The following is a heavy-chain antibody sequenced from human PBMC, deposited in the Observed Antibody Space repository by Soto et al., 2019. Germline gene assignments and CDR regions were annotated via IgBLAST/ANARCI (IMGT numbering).Heavy chain of an antibody. D-gene: IGHD2-2*01. V-gene: IGHV1-69*06. J-gene: IGHJ6*02. CDR1: GGTFSSYA. CDR2: IIPIFGTE. Sequence: SVKVSWKASGGTFSSYAISWARQAPGQGLEWMGGIIPIFGTENYAQKFQGRVTITADKSTSTAYMELSSLRSEDTAVYYCARSVGVVPAAMNMDYYYGMDVWGQGTTVTVSS. CDR3: ARSVGVVPAAMNMDYYYGMDV.